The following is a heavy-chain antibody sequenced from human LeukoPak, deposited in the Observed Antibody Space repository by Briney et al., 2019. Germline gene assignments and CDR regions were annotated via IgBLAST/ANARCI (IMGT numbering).Heavy chain of an antibody. V-gene: IGHV3-33*01. CDR3: ARDQQQRPLWWFDP. CDR1: GFTFSSYG. D-gene: IGHD6-13*01. CDR2: ILYDESNK. Sequence: GGSLRLSCAASGFTFSSYGMHWVREAPGKGLEWVAVILYDESNKYYADSVKGRFTISRHNSKNTLYLQMNSLRAEDTGVYYCARDQQQRPLWWFDPWGQGTLVTVCS. J-gene: IGHJ5*02.